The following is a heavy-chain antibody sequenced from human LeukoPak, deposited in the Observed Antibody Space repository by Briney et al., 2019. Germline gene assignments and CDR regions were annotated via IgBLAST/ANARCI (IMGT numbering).Heavy chain of an antibody. CDR1: GYTFIDYY. J-gene: IGHJ3*02. D-gene: IGHD1-26*01. CDR3: ARVRYSGSRDGFDI. Sequence: ASVKASCKASGYTFIDYYINWVRQVPGQGLQWMGWINPKSGGTKDAQDFQGRVTMTRDTSISTAYMELSSLTSDDTAVYYCARVRYSGSRDGFDIWGQGTRVTVSS. CDR2: INPKSGGT. V-gene: IGHV1-2*02.